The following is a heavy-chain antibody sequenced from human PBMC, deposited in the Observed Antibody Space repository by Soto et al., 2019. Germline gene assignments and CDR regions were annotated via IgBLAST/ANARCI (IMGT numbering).Heavy chain of an antibody. CDR2: INPNSGGT. D-gene: IGHD3-3*01. Sequence: XSVKVSCKASGYTFTGYYMHWVRQAPGQGLERMGWINPNSGGTNYAQKFQGRVTMTRDTSISTAYMELSRLRSDDTAVYYCARSQLLLEWFESQDYWGQGTLVTVSS. CDR1: GYTFTGYY. CDR3: ARSQLLLEWFESQDY. V-gene: IGHV1-2*02. J-gene: IGHJ4*02.